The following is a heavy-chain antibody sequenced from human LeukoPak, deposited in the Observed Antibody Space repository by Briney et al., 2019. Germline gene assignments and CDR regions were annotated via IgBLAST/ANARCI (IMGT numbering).Heavy chain of an antibody. J-gene: IGHJ3*02. D-gene: IGHD1-26*01. Sequence: SVKVSRKASGGTFSSYTISWVRQAPGQGLEWMGRIIPILGIANYAQKFQGRVTITADKSTSTAYMELSSLRSEDTAVYYCARDGGGSYNAFDIWGQGTMVTVSS. CDR1: GGTFSSYT. CDR2: IIPILGIA. V-gene: IGHV1-69*04. CDR3: ARDGGGSYNAFDI.